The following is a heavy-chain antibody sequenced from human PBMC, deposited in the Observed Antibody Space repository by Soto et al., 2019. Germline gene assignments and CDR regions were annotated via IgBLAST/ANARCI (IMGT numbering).Heavy chain of an antibody. CDR1: GGSISSSSYY. J-gene: IGHJ6*02. CDR3: ARQVCKRCVYYRYRLAF. D-gene: IGHD2-8*01. CDR2: IYYSGST. V-gene: IGHV4-39*01. Sequence: SETLSLSCTGSGGSISSSSYYLGCIRHPPGKGLEWIGSIYYSGSTYYNPSLKSRVTISVDTSKNQFSLKLSSVTAADTAVYYCARQVCKRCVYYRYRLAFSAQRTSVLVSS.